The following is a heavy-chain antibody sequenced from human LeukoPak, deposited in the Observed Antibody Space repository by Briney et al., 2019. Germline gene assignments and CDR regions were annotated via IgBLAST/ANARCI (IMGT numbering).Heavy chain of an antibody. V-gene: IGHV4-39*07. CDR1: GGSISSSSYY. Sequence: SETLSLTCTVSGGSISSSSYYWGWIRQPPGTGLEWIGSIYYSGSTYYNPSLKSRVTISVDTSKNQFSLKLSSVTAADTAVCYCARVLAAAGTLYDAFDIWGQGTMVTVSS. D-gene: IGHD6-13*01. CDR3: ARVLAAAGTLYDAFDI. J-gene: IGHJ3*02. CDR2: IYYSGST.